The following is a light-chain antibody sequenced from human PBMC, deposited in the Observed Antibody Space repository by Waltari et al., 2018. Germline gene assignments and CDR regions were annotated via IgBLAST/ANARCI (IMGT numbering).Light chain of an antibody. CDR1: SSDVGSYNL. CDR2: EGS. Sequence: QSALTQPASVSGSPGQSTTISCPGTSSDVGSYNLFSWYQHHPGKAPQLMIYEGSKRPSGVSNRFSGSKSGNTASLTISGLQAEDEADYYCCSYAGSSTLVFGGGTKLTVL. J-gene: IGLJ3*02. CDR3: CSYAGSSTLV. V-gene: IGLV2-23*01.